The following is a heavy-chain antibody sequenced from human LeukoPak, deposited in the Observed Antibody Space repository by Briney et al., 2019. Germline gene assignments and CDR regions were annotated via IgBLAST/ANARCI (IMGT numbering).Heavy chain of an antibody. CDR3: AREDELWLTSYYYYGMDV. V-gene: IGHV3-30*03. CDR1: GFTFSSYG. CDR2: ISYDGSNK. J-gene: IGHJ6*02. Sequence: PGRSLRLSCAASGFTFSSYGMHWVRQAPGKGLEWVAVISYDGSNKYYADSVKGRFTISRDNSKNTLYLQMNSLRAEDTAVYYCAREDELWLTSYYYYGMDVWGQGTTVTVSS. D-gene: IGHD5-18*01.